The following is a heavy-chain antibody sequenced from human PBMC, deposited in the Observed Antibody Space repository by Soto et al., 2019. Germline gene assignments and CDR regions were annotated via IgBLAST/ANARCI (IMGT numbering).Heavy chain of an antibody. D-gene: IGHD6-13*01. J-gene: IGHJ4*02. V-gene: IGHV3-53*01. CDR2: IYSGGST. CDR1: GFTFSSYA. CDR3: ARVGQQVDY. Sequence: GGSLRLSCAASGFTFSSYAMSWVRQAPGKGLEWVSVIYSGGSTYYADSVKGRFTISRDNSKNTLYLQMNSLRAEDTAVYYCARVGQQVDYWGQGTLVTVSS.